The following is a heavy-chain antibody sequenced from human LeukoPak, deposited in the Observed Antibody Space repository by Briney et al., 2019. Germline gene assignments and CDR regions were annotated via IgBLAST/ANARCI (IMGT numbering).Heavy chain of an antibody. CDR1: RFTFSSNA. CDR3: AKDVGYCGSTSCYFSY. Sequence: GGSLRLSCAASRFTFSSNAMSWVRQAPGKGLEWVSTVSGSGGATYYAESVKGRFTISRDNSKNTLYLQMNSLRAEDTAVYYCAKDVGYCGSTSCYFSYWGQGTLVTVSS. D-gene: IGHD2-2*01. J-gene: IGHJ4*02. V-gene: IGHV3-23*01. CDR2: VSGSGGAT.